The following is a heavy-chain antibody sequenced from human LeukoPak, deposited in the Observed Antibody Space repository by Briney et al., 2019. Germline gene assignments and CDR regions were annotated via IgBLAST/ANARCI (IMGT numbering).Heavy chain of an antibody. D-gene: IGHD2-2*01. CDR1: GYTFTGYY. V-gene: IGHV1-2*02. CDR3: ARDLVVGIVVVPAAPRYMDV. CDR2: INPNSGGT. J-gene: IGHJ6*03. Sequence: ASVKVSCKASGYTFTGYYMHWVRQAPGQGLEWMGWINPNSGGTNYAQKFQGRVTMTRDTSISTAYMELSRLRSDDTAVYYCARDLVVGIVVVPAAPRYMDVWGKGTTVTVSS.